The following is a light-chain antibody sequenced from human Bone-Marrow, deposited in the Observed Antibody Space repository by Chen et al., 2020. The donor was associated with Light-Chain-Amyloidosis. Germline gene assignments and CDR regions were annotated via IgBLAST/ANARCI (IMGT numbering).Light chain of an antibody. CDR3: QQYGTSPLT. CDR1: QTISSNY. V-gene: IGKV3-20*01. CDR2: GSS. Sequence: EIVLTQSPGTLSLSPGEGANLSCRASQTISSNYLTWYQQKFGQAPRLLIYGSSSGATGIPDRFTGSGSGTDITLTINRLEPEDFAMYYCQQYGTSPLTFGGGTKVEIK. J-gene: IGKJ4*01.